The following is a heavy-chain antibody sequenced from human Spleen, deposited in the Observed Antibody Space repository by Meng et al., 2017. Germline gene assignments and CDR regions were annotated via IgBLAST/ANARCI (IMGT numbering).Heavy chain of an antibody. Sequence: GESLKISCAASGFSFSSYEMNWVRQAPGKGLEWVAVISFDGSNKYYADSVKGRFTISRDNSKNTLYLQMNSLRAEDTAVYYCARDFKLRGLWFGELLWTNAFDIWGQGTMVTVSS. D-gene: IGHD3-10*01. CDR3: ARDFKLRGLWFGELLWTNAFDI. CDR1: GFSFSSYE. J-gene: IGHJ3*02. V-gene: IGHV3-30*01. CDR2: ISFDGSNK.